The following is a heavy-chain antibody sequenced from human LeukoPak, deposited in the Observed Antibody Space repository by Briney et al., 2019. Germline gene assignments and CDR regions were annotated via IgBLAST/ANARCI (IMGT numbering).Heavy chain of an antibody. Sequence: GESLKISCKAYGYSFTNYWIGWVRQMPGKGLELMGIRNPADSDTRYSPSFQGQVTISVDNSINTAYLQWSSLKASDTAMYYCARHVSSSRVAYDVWGQGTMVTVSS. J-gene: IGHJ3*01. CDR2: RNPADSDT. V-gene: IGHV5-51*01. D-gene: IGHD2-2*01. CDR1: GYSFTNYW. CDR3: ARHVSSSRVAYDV.